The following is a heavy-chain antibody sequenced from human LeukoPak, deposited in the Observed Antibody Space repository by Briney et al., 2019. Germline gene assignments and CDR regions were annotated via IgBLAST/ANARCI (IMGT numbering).Heavy chain of an antibody. D-gene: IGHD6-6*01. V-gene: IGHV3-30*02. Sequence: GGSLRLSCAASGFTFSSNGMHWVRQAPGQGLEWVAFIRYDGNNEKYADSVKGRFTISRDNSKNTLSLQMNSLRAEDTAVYFCAKDWGSSSLYLVNWGQGTLVTVSS. CDR3: AKDWGSSSLYLVN. CDR2: IRYDGNNE. J-gene: IGHJ4*02. CDR1: GFTFSSNG.